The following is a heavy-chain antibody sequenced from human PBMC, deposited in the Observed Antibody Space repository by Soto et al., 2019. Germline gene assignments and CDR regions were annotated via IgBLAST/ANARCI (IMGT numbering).Heavy chain of an antibody. CDR2: SRNRVNSHTT. V-gene: IGHV3-72*01. CDR1: GFTFSDHY. D-gene: IGHD1-26*01. Sequence: EVQLVESGGGLVQPGGSLRLSCAVSGFTFSDHYMDWVRQAPGKGLEWVARSRNRVNSHTTEYAASVKGRFTISRDESKSSLYLQMNSLKIEDTAVYYCTRGLLGGAPSYTFHGMDVWGQGTTVTVSS. J-gene: IGHJ6*01. CDR3: TRGLLGGAPSYTFHGMDV.